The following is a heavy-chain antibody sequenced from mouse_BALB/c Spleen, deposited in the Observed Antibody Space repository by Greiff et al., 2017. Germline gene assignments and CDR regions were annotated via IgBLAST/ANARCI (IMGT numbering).Heavy chain of an antibody. CDR1: GYSFTSYW. CDR3: ARRYYSSSYDAMDY. D-gene: IGHD1-1*01. CDR2: IHPSDSDT. V-gene: IGHV1-74*01. Sequence: QVQLQQPGAELVRPGASVKLSCKASGYSFTSYWMNWVKQRPGQGLEWIGMIHPSDSDTRLNQKFKDKATLTVDKSSSTAYMQLSSPTSEDSAVYYCARRYYSSSYDAMDYWGQGTSVTVSS. J-gene: IGHJ4*01.